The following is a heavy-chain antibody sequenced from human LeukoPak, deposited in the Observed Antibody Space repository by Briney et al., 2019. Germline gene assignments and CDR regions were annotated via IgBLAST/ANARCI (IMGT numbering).Heavy chain of an antibody. CDR3: ARAKWLAAAVSDY. Sequence: SQTLSLTCTVSGGSISSADYYWTWIRQPPGKGLEWIGYISHTGGTYYNSSLLSRVTISVDRSKNQFFLTLGSVTAADTAVYYCARAKWLAAAVSDYWGQGTLVTVSS. CDR2: ISHTGGT. V-gene: IGHV4-30-2*01. J-gene: IGHJ4*02. D-gene: IGHD6-13*01. CDR1: GGSISSADYY.